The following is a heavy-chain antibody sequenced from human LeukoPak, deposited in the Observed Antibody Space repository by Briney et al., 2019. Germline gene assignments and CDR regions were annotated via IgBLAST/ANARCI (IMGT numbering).Heavy chain of an antibody. CDR2: IYSGGST. Sequence: GGSLRLSCAASGFPFDDYGMSWVRQAPGKGLEWVSVIYSGGSTYYADSVKGRFTISRDNSENTLNLQMNNLRVEDTAVYYCARDSGTTGYFDYWGQGTLVTVSS. V-gene: IGHV3-66*01. CDR1: GFPFDDYG. D-gene: IGHD4-11*01. J-gene: IGHJ4*02. CDR3: ARDSGTTGYFDY.